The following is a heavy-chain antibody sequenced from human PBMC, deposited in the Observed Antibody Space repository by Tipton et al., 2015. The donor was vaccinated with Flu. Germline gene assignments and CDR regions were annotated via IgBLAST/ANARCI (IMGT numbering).Heavy chain of an antibody. D-gene: IGHD3-10*01. CDR2: TYQRSMWHH. Sequence: GLVKPSQTLSLTCVISGDSVSSSVATWNWIRQSPSRGLEWLGKTYQRSMWHHIYAVSLRGRITITPDTSKNQFSLQLNSVTPEDTAVYYCARGSGSGPKDWFDPWGQGTQVTVSA. CDR1: GDSVSSSVAT. CDR3: ARGSGSGPKDWFDP. V-gene: IGHV6-1*01. J-gene: IGHJ5*02.